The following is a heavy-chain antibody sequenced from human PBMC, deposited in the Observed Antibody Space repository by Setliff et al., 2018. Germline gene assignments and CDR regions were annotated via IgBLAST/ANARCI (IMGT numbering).Heavy chain of an antibody. Sequence: PGGSLRLSCAASGFTLKTYWMSWVRQAPGKGLEWVANLKEDGSVKYYADSVKGRFTISRDNAKSSLYLQMNSLRAEDTAVYYCARDLIRGAPNWFDPWGQGTLVTVSS. CDR1: GFTLKTYW. V-gene: IGHV3-7*01. J-gene: IGHJ5*02. CDR3: ARDLIRGAPNWFDP. CDR2: LKEDGSVK. D-gene: IGHD3-10*01.